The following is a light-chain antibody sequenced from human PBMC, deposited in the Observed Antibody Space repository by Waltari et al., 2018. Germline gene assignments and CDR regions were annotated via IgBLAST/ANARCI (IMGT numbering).Light chain of an antibody. CDR3: QTGGHGTWV. CDR2: VNSDGSH. CDR1: SGHSSNV. V-gene: IGLV4-69*01. Sequence: QLVLTQSPSASASLGASVKLTCTLSSGHSSNVIASLQQQPEKGPRYLMKVNSDGSHSKGDEIPDRFSGSSSGAERYLTISSLQSEDGADYYCQTGGHGTWVFGGGTKLTVL. J-gene: IGLJ3*02.